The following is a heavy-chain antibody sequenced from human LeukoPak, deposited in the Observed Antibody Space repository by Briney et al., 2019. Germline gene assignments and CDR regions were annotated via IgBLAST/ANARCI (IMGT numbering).Heavy chain of an antibody. J-gene: IGHJ4*02. Sequence: GRSLRLSCAASGFTFSSYAMHWVRQAPGKGLEWVAVISYDGSNKYYADSVKGRFTISRDNSKNTLYLQMNSLRAEDTAVYYCARVPVGATYFDYWGQGTLVTVSS. CDR2: ISYDGSNK. D-gene: IGHD1-26*01. CDR3: ARVPVGATYFDY. CDR1: GFTFSSYA. V-gene: IGHV3-30*04.